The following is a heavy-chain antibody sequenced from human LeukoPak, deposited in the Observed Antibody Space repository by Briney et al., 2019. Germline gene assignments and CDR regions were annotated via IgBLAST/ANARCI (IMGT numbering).Heavy chain of an antibody. D-gene: IGHD3-22*01. Sequence: PGGSLRLSCAASGFTFSSYWMSWVRQAPGKGLEWVATIRQDGSQKYYVDSVKGRFTISRDNAKNSLYLQMNSLRAEDTAVYYCARDMTILYYDSSGYYPDAFDIWGQGTMVTVSS. CDR3: ARDMTILYYDSSGYYPDAFDI. J-gene: IGHJ3*02. CDR2: IRQDGSQK. CDR1: GFTFSSYW. V-gene: IGHV3-7*01.